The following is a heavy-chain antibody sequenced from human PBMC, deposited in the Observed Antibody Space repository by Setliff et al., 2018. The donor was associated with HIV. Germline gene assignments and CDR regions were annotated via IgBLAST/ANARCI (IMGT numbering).Heavy chain of an antibody. CDR2: IYYSGST. CDR3: ARIFGDQGYYYGMDV. V-gene: IGHV4-59*01. CDR1: GGSISSYY. Sequence: SETLSLTCTVSGGSISSYYWSWIRQPPGKGLEWIGYIYYSGSTNYNPSLKSRDTISVDTSKNQFSLKLSSVIAADTAVYYCARIFGDQGYYYGMDVWGQGTTVTVSS. D-gene: IGHD3-3*01. J-gene: IGHJ6*02.